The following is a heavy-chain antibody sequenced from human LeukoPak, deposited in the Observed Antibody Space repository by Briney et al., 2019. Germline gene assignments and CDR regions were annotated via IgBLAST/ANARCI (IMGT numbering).Heavy chain of an antibody. CDR3: AKDAQRGFDYSNSLEK. CDR2: IWSDGTNK. CDR1: GSTFNHYG. J-gene: IGHJ4*02. Sequence: GRSLRLSCAATGSTFNHYGMHWVRQAPGKGLEWVAVIWSDGTNKYYGDSVKGRFTISRVDSENTIYLQMNSLRPEDTGVYYCAKDAQRGFDYSNSLEKWGQGTPVTVST. D-gene: IGHD4-11*01. V-gene: IGHV3-33*06.